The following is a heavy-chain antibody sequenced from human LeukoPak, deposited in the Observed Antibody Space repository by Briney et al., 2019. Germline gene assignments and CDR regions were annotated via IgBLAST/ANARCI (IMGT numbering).Heavy chain of an antibody. CDR3: AKAPSPGYRSSTSCYYDY. J-gene: IGHJ4*02. V-gene: IGHV3-23*01. D-gene: IGHD2-2*01. CDR2: ISDNGGST. CDR1: GFTLSNYA. Sequence: PGGSLRLSCAASGFTLSNYAMSWVRQAPGKGVEWVTAISDNGGSTYYADSVKGRFTISRDNSKNTLYLQMNSLRGDDTAVYHCAKAPSPGYRSSTSCYYDYWGQGTQVTVSS.